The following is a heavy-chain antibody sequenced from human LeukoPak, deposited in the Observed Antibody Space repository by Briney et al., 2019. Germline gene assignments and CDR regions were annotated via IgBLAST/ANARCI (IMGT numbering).Heavy chain of an antibody. V-gene: IGHV3-30*04. J-gene: IGHJ4*02. CDR2: ISYDGSTK. CDR1: GFTFSSYA. Sequence: GRSLRLSCAASGFTFSSYAMHWVRQAPGKGLEWVAVISYDGSTKYYADFVKGRFSISRDNSKNTLYLQMNSLRAEDTAVYYCARDPGYSSGWYYFDYWGQGTLVTVSS. D-gene: IGHD6-19*01. CDR3: ARDPGYSSGWYYFDY.